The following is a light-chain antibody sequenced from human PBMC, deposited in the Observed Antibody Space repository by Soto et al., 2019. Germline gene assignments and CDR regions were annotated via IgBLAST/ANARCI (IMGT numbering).Light chain of an antibody. J-gene: IGKJ5*01. Sequence: EIVLTQSPGTLSLSPGERATLSCRASQSVSNNYLACYQQKPGQAPRLLIYGASSRATGIPDRFSGSGSGTDFTLTISRLEPEDFAVYYCQQYGSSPNAFGQGTRLEIK. V-gene: IGKV3-20*01. CDR3: QQYGSSPNA. CDR2: GAS. CDR1: QSVSNNY.